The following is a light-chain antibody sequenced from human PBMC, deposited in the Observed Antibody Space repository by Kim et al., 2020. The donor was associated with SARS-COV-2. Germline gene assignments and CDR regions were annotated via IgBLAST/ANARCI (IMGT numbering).Light chain of an antibody. CDR1: SSNIGGNA. CDR3: AAWDDSLKGVV. J-gene: IGLJ2*01. V-gene: IGLV1-44*01. CDR2: SND. Sequence: GQRVTISCTGSSSNIGGNAVTWYQQLPGTVPKVLIYSNDERPSGVPDRFSGSKSGTSASLAISGLQSEDEADYHCAAWDDSLKGVVFGGGTQLTVL.